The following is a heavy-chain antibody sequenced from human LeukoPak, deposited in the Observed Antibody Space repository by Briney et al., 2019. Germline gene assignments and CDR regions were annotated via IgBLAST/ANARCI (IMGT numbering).Heavy chain of an antibody. D-gene: IGHD1-26*01. J-gene: IGHJ6*02. Sequence: GGSLRLSCAASGFTVSSNYMSWVRQAPGKGLEWVSVIYSGGSTYYADSVKGRFTISRDNSKNTLYLQMNSLRAEDTAVYYCAKDREWELSYYYYGMDVWGQGTTVTVSS. CDR2: IYSGGST. V-gene: IGHV3-53*05. CDR1: GFTVSSNY. CDR3: AKDREWELSYYYYGMDV.